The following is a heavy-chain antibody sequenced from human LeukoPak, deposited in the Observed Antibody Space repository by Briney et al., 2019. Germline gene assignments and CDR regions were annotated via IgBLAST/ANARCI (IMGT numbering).Heavy chain of an antibody. Sequence: PSQTLSLACTVSGGSISSGDYYWSWIRQPPGKGLEWIGYIYYSGSTYYNPSLKSRVTISVDRSKNQFSLKLSSVTAADTAVYYCARGRYRGSSGYQKPSMGGNYFDYWGQGTLVTVSS. J-gene: IGHJ4*02. CDR2: IYYSGST. CDR3: ARGRYRGSSGYQKPSMGGNYFDY. D-gene: IGHD3-22*01. V-gene: IGHV4-30-4*01. CDR1: GGSISSGDYY.